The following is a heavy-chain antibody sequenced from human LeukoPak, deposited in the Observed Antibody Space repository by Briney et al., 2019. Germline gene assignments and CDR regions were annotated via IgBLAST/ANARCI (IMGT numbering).Heavy chain of an antibody. J-gene: IGHJ6*03. V-gene: IGHV4-59*01. CDR2: IYYSGST. Sequence: SETLSLTCTVSGGSISSYYWSWIRQPPGKGLEWIGYIYYSGSTSYNPSLKSRVTISLDTSNNQFSLKLRSVTAADTAVYYCARDFGGMDVWGKGTTVTISS. D-gene: IGHD3-10*01. CDR1: GGSISSYY. CDR3: ARDFGGMDV.